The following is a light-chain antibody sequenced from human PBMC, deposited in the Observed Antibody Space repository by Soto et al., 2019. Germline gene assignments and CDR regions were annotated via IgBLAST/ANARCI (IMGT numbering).Light chain of an antibody. CDR2: GAS. V-gene: IGKV3-20*01. J-gene: IGKJ1*01. CDR3: QQFGGSPPSWT. CDR1: QSVSSNS. Sequence: ESVLTQSPGTLSLSPGERATLSCRASQSVSSNSLAWYQQKPGQAPRLLIYGASSRPTGTPDRFSGSGSGTDFTLTISRLEPEDFAVYYCQQFGGSPPSWTFGQGTNLEI.